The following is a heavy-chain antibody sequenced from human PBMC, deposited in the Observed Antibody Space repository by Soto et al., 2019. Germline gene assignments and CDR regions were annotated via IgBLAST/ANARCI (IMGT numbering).Heavy chain of an antibody. CDR3: AKDGLAYYYNSSGSWYYFAY. J-gene: IGHJ4*02. Sequence: PGGSLRLSCAASGFTFSSYAMSWVRQAPGKGLEWVSAISGSGGSTYYADSVKGRFTISRDNSKNTLYLQMNSLRAEDTAVYYCAKDGLAYYYNSSGSWYYFAYGARGPVATV. CDR1: GFTFSSYA. CDR2: ISGSGGST. V-gene: IGHV3-23*01. D-gene: IGHD3-22*01.